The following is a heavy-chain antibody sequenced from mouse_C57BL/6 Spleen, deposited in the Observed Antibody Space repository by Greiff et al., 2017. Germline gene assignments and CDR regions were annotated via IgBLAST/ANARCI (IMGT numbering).Heavy chain of an antibody. D-gene: IGHD2-9*01. Sequence: QVQLQQSGAELVKPGASVKVSCKASGYTFTSYWMHWVKQRPGQGLEWIGRIDPSDSDTNYNQKFKGKATLTVAKSSSTAYMQLSSLTSEDSAVYDSADSPSYGCPCYDFDYWGQGTTVTVSS. CDR1: GYTFTSYW. CDR3: ADSPSYGCPCYDFDY. CDR2: IDPSDSDT. J-gene: IGHJ2*01. V-gene: IGHV1-74*01.